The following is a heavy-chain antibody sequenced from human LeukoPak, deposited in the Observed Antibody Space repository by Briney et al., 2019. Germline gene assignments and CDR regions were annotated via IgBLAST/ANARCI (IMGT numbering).Heavy chain of an antibody. V-gene: IGHV3-49*03. CDR2: IRSKAYGGTT. CDR3: TSQLAYCGGDCYPRGDY. CDR1: GFTFGDYA. D-gene: IGHD2-21*02. Sequence: PGGSLRLSCTASGFTFGDYAMSWFRQAPGKGLEWVGFIRSKAYGGTTEYAASVKGRFTISRDDSKSIAYLQMNSLKTEDTAVYYCTSQLAYCGGDCYPRGDYWGQGTLVTVSS. J-gene: IGHJ4*02.